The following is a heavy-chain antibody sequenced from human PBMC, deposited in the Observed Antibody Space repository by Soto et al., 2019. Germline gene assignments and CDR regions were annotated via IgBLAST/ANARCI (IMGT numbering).Heavy chain of an antibody. CDR3: ARADPDASVGY. Sequence: PSETLSLTCTVSGGSMSSYYWTWLRQSPGRRLEWIGYISYSGSTYYNPSLKSRVTISAGTTKNQFSMRKNFMSAADTAVDYCARADPDASVGYWGQGTLVTVSS. CDR2: ISYSGST. D-gene: IGHD2-15*01. CDR1: GGSMSSYY. J-gene: IGHJ4*02. V-gene: IGHV4-59*01.